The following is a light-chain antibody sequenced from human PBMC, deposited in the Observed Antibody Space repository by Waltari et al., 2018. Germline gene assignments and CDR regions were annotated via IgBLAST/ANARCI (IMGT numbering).Light chain of an antibody. CDR2: GAS. Sequence: EVVLTQSPGTLSLSPGERDTLSCRASQRLIKRYVAWYHQKPGQAPTLLIYGASNRAAGIPDRFSGSGSETDFTLTISRLEPEDFGVYYCQQYGSSVMYTFGQGTRLEIK. V-gene: IGKV3-20*01. CDR1: QRLIKRY. J-gene: IGKJ2*01. CDR3: QQYGSSVMYT.